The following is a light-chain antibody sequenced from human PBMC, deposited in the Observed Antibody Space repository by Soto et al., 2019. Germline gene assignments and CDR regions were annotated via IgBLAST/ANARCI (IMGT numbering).Light chain of an antibody. CDR3: QQANHFPL. CDR1: QGSSKW. CDR2: AAS. Sequence: DIQLTQSPSSVSASLGDRVTITCRGSQGSSKWLAWYQHKAGKAPKLLIYAASILQSGVPSRFSGSVSGTDFAHTISSLQPEDFATYYCQQANHFPLFGPGTKVEFK. J-gene: IGKJ3*01. V-gene: IGKV1-12*01.